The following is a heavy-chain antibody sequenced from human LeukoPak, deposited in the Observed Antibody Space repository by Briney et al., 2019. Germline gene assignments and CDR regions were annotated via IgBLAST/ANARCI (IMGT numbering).Heavy chain of an antibody. CDR1: GFTFSSYG. J-gene: IGHJ3*02. CDR2: IWYDGTNT. V-gene: IGHV3-33*01. Sequence: QPGRSLRLSCAASGFTFSSYGMHWVRQAPGKGLEWVAVIWYDGTNTYYADSVKGRFTISRDNSKNTLYLQMNSLRAVDTAVYYCARDFCSGGSCYPDAFDIWGQGTMVTVSS. CDR3: ARDFCSGGSCYPDAFDI. D-gene: IGHD2-15*01.